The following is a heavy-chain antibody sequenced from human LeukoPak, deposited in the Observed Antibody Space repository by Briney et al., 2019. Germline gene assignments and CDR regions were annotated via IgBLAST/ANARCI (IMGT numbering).Heavy chain of an antibody. J-gene: IGHJ5*02. CDR3: ARGIVVQPSANWFDP. CDR1: GYTFTTYA. CDR2: INADDGNT. Sequence: ASVKVSCKTSGYTFTTYAIHWVRQAPGQRLEWMGLINADDGNTRYSQRFQGRVTITRDTSANTAYMELSSLRFEDTAVYYCARGIVVQPSANWFDPWGQGIPVTVSS. V-gene: IGHV1-3*01. D-gene: IGHD2-2*01.